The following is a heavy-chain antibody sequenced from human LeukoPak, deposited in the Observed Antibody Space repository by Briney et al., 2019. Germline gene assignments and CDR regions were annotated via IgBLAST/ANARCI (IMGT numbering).Heavy chain of an antibody. D-gene: IGHD3-3*01. CDR3: ARVGYDFWSGYYGVDFGYFDY. CDR2: ISGSGGGT. Sequence: GGSLRLSCAASGFTFSTYGMSWVRQAPGKGPEWVSAISGSGGGTYFADSVKGRFTISRDNSKNTLFLQMDSLRADDTALYHCARVGYDFWSGYYGVDFGYFDYWGQGTLVTVSS. CDR1: GFTFSTYG. V-gene: IGHV3-23*01. J-gene: IGHJ4*02.